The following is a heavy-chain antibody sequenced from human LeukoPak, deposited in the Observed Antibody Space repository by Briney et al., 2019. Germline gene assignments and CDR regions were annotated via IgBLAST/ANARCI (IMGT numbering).Heavy chain of an antibody. CDR3: ARFSSWPDFDY. CDR1: GYTFTGYG. D-gene: IGHD6-13*01. CDR2: INTYNGNT. J-gene: IGHJ4*02. V-gene: IGHV1-18*01. Sequence: ASVKVSCKASGYTFTGYGISWVRQAPGQGHEWMGWINTYNGNTNYAQKLQGRVTMTTDTSTSTAYMELRSLRSDDTAVYYCARFSSWPDFDYWGQGTLVTVSS.